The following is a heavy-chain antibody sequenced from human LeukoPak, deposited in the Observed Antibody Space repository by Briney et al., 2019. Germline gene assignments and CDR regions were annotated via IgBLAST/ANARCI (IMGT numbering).Heavy chain of an antibody. V-gene: IGHV1-8*02. J-gene: IGHJ6*03. Sequence: SVKVSCKASGYTFTGYYMHWVRQAPGQGLEWMGWMNPNSGNTGYAQKFQGRVTVTRNTSISTAYMELSSLRSEDTAVYYCARVFSGYGSGSYSPRGYYYYMDVWGNGTTVTISS. CDR1: GYTFTGYY. CDR3: ARVFSGYGSGSYSPRGYYYYMDV. CDR2: MNPNSGNT. D-gene: IGHD3-10*01.